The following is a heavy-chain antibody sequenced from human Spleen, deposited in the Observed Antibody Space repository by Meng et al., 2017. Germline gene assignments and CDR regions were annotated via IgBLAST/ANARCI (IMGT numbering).Heavy chain of an antibody. D-gene: IGHD1-26*01. J-gene: IGHJ4*02. Sequence: GGSLRLSCAASGLTVSSNYMSWVRQAPGKGLEWVSTIYTGGSTYYADSVKGRFTISRDNAKNTLYLQMNSLRGEDTAVYYCARDVAGRGGYWGQGTLVTVSS. CDR3: ARDVAGRGGY. CDR2: IYTGGST. CDR1: GLTVSSNY. V-gene: IGHV3-53*01.